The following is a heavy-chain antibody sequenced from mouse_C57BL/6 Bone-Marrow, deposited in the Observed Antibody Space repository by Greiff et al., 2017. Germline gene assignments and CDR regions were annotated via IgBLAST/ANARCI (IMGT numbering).Heavy chain of an antibody. Sequence: EVQLQQSGPELVKPGASVKISCKASGYTFTDYYMNWVKQSHGKSLEWIGDINPNNGGTSYNQKFKGKATLTVDKSSSTAYMELRSLTSEDSAVYYCARGRLRYFDYWGQGTTLTVSS. V-gene: IGHV1-26*01. CDR3: ARGRLRYFDY. J-gene: IGHJ2*01. D-gene: IGHD2-4*01. CDR2: INPNNGGT. CDR1: GYTFTDYY.